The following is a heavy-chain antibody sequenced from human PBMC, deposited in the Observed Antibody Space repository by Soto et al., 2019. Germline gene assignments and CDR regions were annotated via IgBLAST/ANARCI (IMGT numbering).Heavy chain of an antibody. D-gene: IGHD3-3*01. Sequence: GPSVLLSCSASGYTFTSYDISWVRQATGQGLEWMGWMNPNSGNTGYAQKFQGRVTMTRNTSISTAYMELSSLRSEDTAVYYCARGPFYDFVDYWGQGTLVTVSS. CDR1: GYTFTSYD. V-gene: IGHV1-8*01. CDR2: MNPNSGNT. CDR3: ARGPFYDFVDY. J-gene: IGHJ4*02.